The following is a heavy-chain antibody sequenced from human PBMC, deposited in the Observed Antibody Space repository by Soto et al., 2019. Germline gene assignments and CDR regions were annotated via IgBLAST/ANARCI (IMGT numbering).Heavy chain of an antibody. CDR1: GYTFSGYY. J-gene: IGHJ4*02. D-gene: IGHD2-2*01. CDR3: ARGAGDIGVVPAAHDY. CDR2: INPNSGAT. Sequence: QVQLVQAGAEVKKPGASVKVSCKASGYTFSGYYVHWVRQAPGQGLECRGWINPNSGATGYALKFLGRITRTRDTSISTADVELGRLRPDDTAVYFCARGAGDIGVVPAAHDYWGQGALVTVSS. V-gene: IGHV1-2*02.